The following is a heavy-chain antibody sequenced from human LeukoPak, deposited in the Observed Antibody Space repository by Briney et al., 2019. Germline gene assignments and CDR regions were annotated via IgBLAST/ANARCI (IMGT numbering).Heavy chain of an antibody. V-gene: IGHV3-11*01. J-gene: IGHJ6*03. Sequence: GGSLRLSCAASGFTFSDYYMSWIRQAPGKVLEWVSYISSSGSTINYADSVKGRFTISRDNAKNSLYLQMNSLRAEDTAVYYCARGRVAVSTPYYMDVWGKGTTVTVSS. CDR3: ARGRVAVSTPYYMDV. D-gene: IGHD6-19*01. CDR2: ISSSGSTI. CDR1: GFTFSDYY.